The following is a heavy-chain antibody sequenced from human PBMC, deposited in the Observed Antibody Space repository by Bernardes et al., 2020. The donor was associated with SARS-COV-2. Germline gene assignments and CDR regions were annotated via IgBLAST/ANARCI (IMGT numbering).Heavy chain of an antibody. J-gene: IGHJ4*02. CDR1: GGSISSSSYY. CDR2: IYYSGST. V-gene: IGHV4-39*01. CDR3: ARHGRDTIFGVVIILGGFDY. Sequence: SETLSLTCTVSGGSISSSSYYWGWLRQPPGKGLEWIGSIYYSGSTYYNPSLKSRVTISVDTSKNQFSLKLSSVTAADTAVYYCARHGRDTIFGVVIILGGFDYWGQGTLGTVSS. D-gene: IGHD3-3*01.